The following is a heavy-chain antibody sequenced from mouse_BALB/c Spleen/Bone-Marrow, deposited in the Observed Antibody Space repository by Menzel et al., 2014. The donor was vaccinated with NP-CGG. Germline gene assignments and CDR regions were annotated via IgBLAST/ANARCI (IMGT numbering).Heavy chain of an antibody. CDR1: GFSLTTYV. D-gene: IGHD1-2*01. CDR3: ATSLLRPAMDY. V-gene: IGHV2-6*02. J-gene: IGHJ4*01. Sequence: VKLIESGPGLVAPSQSLSITCTVSGFSLTTYVLHWVHQPPGKALEWLVVLWSDGSTTYNSALKFRLSISKDNSKSQVFLKKSSLQTDDTAMYYCATSLLRPAMDYWGQGTSVTGSS. CDR2: LWSDGST.